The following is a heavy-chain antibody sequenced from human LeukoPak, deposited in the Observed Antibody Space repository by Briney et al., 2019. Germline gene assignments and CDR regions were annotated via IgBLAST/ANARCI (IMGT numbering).Heavy chain of an antibody. Sequence: ASVKVSCKASGYTFTGYYMHWVRQAPGQGLEWMGRINPNSGGTNYAQKFQGRVTMTRDTSISTAYMELSRLRSDDTAVYYCARDGPYDYVWGSYRRDAFDIWGQGTMVTVSS. V-gene: IGHV1-2*06. CDR3: ARDGPYDYVWGSYRRDAFDI. D-gene: IGHD3-16*02. J-gene: IGHJ3*02. CDR2: INPNSGGT. CDR1: GYTFTGYY.